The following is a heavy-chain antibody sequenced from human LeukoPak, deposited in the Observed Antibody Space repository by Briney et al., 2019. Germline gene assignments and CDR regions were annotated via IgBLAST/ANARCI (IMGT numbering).Heavy chain of an antibody. CDR1: GFTFSSNS. V-gene: IGHV3-53*01. J-gene: IGHJ3*02. Sequence: GGSLRLSCTVSGFTFSSNSMSWVRQAPGKGLEGVSFIYSDNTHYSDSVKGRFTISRDNSKNTLYLQMNSLRAEDTALYYCARDIVLIAVAVRGSFDIWGQGTMVTVSS. CDR3: ARDIVLIAVAVRGSFDI. D-gene: IGHD6-19*01. CDR2: IYSDNT.